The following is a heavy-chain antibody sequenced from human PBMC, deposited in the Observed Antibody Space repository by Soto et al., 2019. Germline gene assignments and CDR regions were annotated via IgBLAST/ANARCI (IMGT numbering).Heavy chain of an antibody. CDR1: GFTFTSYG. CDR2: ISAYNGNT. D-gene: IGHD2-15*01. CDR3: ARFSGGSYNTYYFYYGMDV. J-gene: IGHJ6*02. V-gene: IGHV1-18*04. Sequence: ASVKVSCKASGFTFTSYGISWVRQAPGQGLDWMGWISAYNGNTKYAQDLQGRVTMTTDTSTSTAYMELRSLRSDDTAMYYCARFSGGSYNTYYFYYGMDVWGQGTTVTVSS.